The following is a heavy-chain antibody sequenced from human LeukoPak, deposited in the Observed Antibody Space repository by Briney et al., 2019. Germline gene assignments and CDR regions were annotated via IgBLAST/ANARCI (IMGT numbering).Heavy chain of an antibody. CDR2: ISGSGGAT. CDR3: AKRSGYSSGWADY. Sequence: PGGSLRLSCEASGFTFSSYAMSWVRQPPGKGLEWVSGISGSGGATYYAGSVKGRFTISRDNSKNTLYLQMNTLRAEDTAVYFCAKRSGYSSGWADYWGQGTLVTVSS. D-gene: IGHD6-19*01. CDR1: GFTFSSYA. V-gene: IGHV3-23*01. J-gene: IGHJ4*02.